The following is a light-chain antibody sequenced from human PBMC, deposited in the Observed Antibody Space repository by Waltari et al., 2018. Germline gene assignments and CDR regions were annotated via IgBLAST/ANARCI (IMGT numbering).Light chain of an antibody. Sequence: QSPLTQPPSASGSPGQSVTIPCTGTSSDAGGYKFVSWYQQHPGRAPKLMIYEVNQRPSGVPDRFSGSKSGNTASLTVSGLQAEDEADYYCSSYAGSNNLVFGTGTKVTVL. CDR2: EVN. J-gene: IGLJ1*01. CDR1: SSDAGGYKF. CDR3: SSYAGSNNLV. V-gene: IGLV2-8*01.